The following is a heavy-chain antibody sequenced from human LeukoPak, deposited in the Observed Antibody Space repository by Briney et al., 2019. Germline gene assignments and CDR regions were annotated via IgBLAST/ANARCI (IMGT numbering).Heavy chain of an antibody. V-gene: IGHV1-3*03. CDR1: GYTFTTYA. Sequence: ASVKVSCKASGYTFTTYAMHWVRQAPGQRLEWMGWINTGNGNTRYSQEFQGRVTITRDTSASTAYMELSSLRAEDTAVYYCAKPYRSLNDAFDIWGQGTMVTVSS. D-gene: IGHD6-13*01. CDR2: INTGNGNT. J-gene: IGHJ3*02. CDR3: AKPYRSLNDAFDI.